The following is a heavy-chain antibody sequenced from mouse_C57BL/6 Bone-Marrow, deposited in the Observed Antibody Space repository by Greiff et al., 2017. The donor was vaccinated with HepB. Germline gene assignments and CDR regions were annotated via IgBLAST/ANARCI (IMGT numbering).Heavy chain of an antibody. CDR2: IWSGGST. Sequence: QVQLQQSGPGLVQPSQSLSITCTVSGFSLTSYGVHWVRQSPGKGLEWLGVIWSGGSTDYNAAFISRLSISKDNSKSQVFFKMNSLQADDTAIYNCARKHGSSYWYFDVWGTGTTVTVSS. CDR3: ARKHGSSYWYFDV. CDR1: GFSLTSYG. V-gene: IGHV2-2*01. J-gene: IGHJ1*03. D-gene: IGHD1-1*01.